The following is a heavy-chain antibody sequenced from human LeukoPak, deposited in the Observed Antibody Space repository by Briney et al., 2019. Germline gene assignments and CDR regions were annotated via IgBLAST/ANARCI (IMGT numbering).Heavy chain of an antibody. Sequence: GGSLRLSCAASRFTLSNYWMSWVRQAPGKGLEWLANIKQDGSETYYVDSVNGRFTISRDNAKNSLSLQMNSLRAEDTAVYYCARQRGSGCLDYWGQGTLVTVSS. CDR1: RFTLSNYW. D-gene: IGHD6-19*01. CDR3: ARQRGSGCLDY. J-gene: IGHJ4*02. CDR2: IKQDGSET. V-gene: IGHV3-7*01.